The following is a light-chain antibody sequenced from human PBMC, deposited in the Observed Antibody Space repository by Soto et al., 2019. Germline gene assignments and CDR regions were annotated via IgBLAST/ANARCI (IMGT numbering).Light chain of an antibody. Sequence: DIQMAQSPSSLSASIGDKITITCRASQNINFYLNWYQHKPGKAPKVLIYAASSLQSEVPSRFNGSGFGTDFTLTISSLQPEDFATYYCQQSYSTPYTFGQGTKLDIK. CDR3: QQSYSTPYT. CDR2: AAS. V-gene: IGKV1-39*01. J-gene: IGKJ2*01. CDR1: QNINFY.